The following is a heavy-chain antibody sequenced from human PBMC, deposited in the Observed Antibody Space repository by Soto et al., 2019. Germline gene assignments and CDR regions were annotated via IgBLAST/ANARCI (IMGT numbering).Heavy chain of an antibody. V-gene: IGHV1-69*01. CDR1: GGTFTDSA. J-gene: IGHJ4*02. CDR2: IIPVLDTA. CDR3: ARWQVNYMRATYYFDS. D-gene: IGHD3-16*01. Sequence: QLQLVQSGAAVMKPGSSVKVSCKTSGGTFTDSAFSWVRQAPGQGPEWMGGIIPVLDTANYAQKFLGRLTIAADESTNTVHMELTGRRSGDTSIYFCARWQVNYMRATYYFDSWGQGTLVTVSS.